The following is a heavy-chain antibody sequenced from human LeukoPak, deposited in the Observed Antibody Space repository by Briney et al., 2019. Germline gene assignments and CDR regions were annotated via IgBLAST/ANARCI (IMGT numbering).Heavy chain of an antibody. CDR2: ISGSGGST. CDR3: AKDQYFELLGDY. V-gene: IGHV3-23*01. CDR1: GFTFNSYA. J-gene: IGHJ4*02. D-gene: IGHD6-19*01. Sequence: GGSLRLSCAASGFTFNSYAMSWVRQAPGKGLEWVSAISGSGGSTYYADSVKGRFTISRDNSKNTLYLQMNSLRAEDTAVYYCAKDQYFELLGDYWGQGTLVTVSS.